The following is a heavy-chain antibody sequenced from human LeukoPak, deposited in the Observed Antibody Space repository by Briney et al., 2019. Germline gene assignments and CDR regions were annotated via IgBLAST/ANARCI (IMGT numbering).Heavy chain of an antibody. J-gene: IGHJ5*01. CDR2: THYRSKWYN. D-gene: IGHD6-19*01. CDR1: GDSVSSNSAT. CDR3: ARISSAWFDS. V-gene: IGHV6-1*01. Sequence: ASQTLSLTCAISGDSVSSNSATWNWIRQSPSRGLEWLGRTHYRSKWYNDYAVSVKSRISINPDTSKNQLSLQLNSVTPEDTAVYYCARISSAWFDSWGQGTLVTVSS.